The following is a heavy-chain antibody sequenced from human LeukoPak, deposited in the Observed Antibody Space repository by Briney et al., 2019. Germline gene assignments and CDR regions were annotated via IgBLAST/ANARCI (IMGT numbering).Heavy chain of an antibody. CDR3: VRQPAVAGSYFDY. Sequence: SQTLSLTCTVPGGSISSGGYYWSWIRQHPGKGLEWIGYIYYDGSTYYNPSLKSRVTISVDTSKNQFSLKLGSVTAADTAVYYCVRQPAVAGSYFDYWGQGTLVTVSS. D-gene: IGHD6-19*01. CDR2: IYYDGST. V-gene: IGHV4-31*03. CDR1: GGSISSGGYY. J-gene: IGHJ4*02.